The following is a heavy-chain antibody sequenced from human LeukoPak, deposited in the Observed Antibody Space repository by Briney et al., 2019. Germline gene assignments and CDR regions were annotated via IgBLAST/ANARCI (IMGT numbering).Heavy chain of an antibody. CDR1: GGSISSSSYY. J-gene: IGHJ3*02. D-gene: IGHD3-3*01. CDR3: ARHQDYDFWSGYSPAAFDI. Sequence: PSETLSLTCTVSGGSISSSSYYWGWIRQPPGKGLEWIGSIHYSGATYYSPSLRSRVTISVDTSKNQFSLKLSSVTAADTAVYYCARHQDYDFWSGYSPAAFDIWGQGTMVTVSS. V-gene: IGHV4-39*01. CDR2: IHYSGAT.